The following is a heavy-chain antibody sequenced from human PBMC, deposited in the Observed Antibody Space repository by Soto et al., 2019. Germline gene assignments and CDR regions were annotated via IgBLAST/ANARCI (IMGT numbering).Heavy chain of an antibody. V-gene: IGHV3-30*04. CDR1: GFSFSNYD. D-gene: IGHD2-21*02. CDR3: AIDQWNTFCGGDCYSVAFQQ. J-gene: IGHJ1*01. Sequence: QVQLEESGGGVVQPGRSLRLSCAVSGFSFSNYDMHWVRQAPGKGPAWVAVISTDGSKQYYGASVKGRFTISRDNSKNTLYLEMNSLRGEDTALYYCAIDQWNTFCGGDCYSVAFQQWCRGARVIVSS. CDR2: ISTDGSKQ.